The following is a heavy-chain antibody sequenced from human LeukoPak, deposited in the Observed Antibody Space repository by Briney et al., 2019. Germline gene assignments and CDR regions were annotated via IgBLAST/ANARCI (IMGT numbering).Heavy chain of an antibody. CDR3: AKAPYILPEYHSGSYSYFDY. CDR2: ISGSGGST. D-gene: IGHD1-26*01. CDR1: GFTFSSYA. V-gene: IGHV3-23*01. J-gene: IGHJ4*02. Sequence: GASLRLSCAASGFTFSSYAMSWVRQAPGKGLEWVSAISGSGGSTYYADSVKGRFTISRDNSKNTLYLQINSLRAEDTAVYYCAKAPYILPEYHSGSYSYFDYWGQGTLVTVSS.